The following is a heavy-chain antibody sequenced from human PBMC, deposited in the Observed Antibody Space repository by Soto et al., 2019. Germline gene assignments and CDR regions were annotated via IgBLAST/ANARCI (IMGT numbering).Heavy chain of an antibody. Sequence: PGGSLRLSCAASGFTFSSYAMHWVRQAPGKGLEWVAVISYDGSNKYYADSVKGRFTISRDNSKNTLYLQMNSLRAEDTAVYYCARTQAPTVTTLYYFDYWGQGTLVTVSS. D-gene: IGHD4-17*01. V-gene: IGHV3-30-3*01. CDR1: GFTFSSYA. J-gene: IGHJ4*02. CDR3: ARTQAPTVTTLYYFDY. CDR2: ISYDGSNK.